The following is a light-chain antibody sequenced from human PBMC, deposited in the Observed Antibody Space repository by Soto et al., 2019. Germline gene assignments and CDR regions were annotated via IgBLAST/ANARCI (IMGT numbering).Light chain of an antibody. CDR3: QQYYTMYT. CDR2: KTS. V-gene: IGKV1-5*03. Sequence: DIPMTQSPSTLSASVGDRVTITCRASQSIDNWLAWYQQKPGKAPKLLIYKTSSLGSGVPSRFSGSASGTEFTLTISSLQPDDFATYYCQQYYTMYTFGRGTKLEIK. CDR1: QSIDNW. J-gene: IGKJ2*01.